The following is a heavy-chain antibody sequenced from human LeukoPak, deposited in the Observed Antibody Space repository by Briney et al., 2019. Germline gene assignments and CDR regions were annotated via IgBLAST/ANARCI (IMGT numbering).Heavy chain of an antibody. CDR1: GGSFGGYY. V-gene: IGHV4-34*01. Sequence: SETLSLTCAVYGGSFGGYYWSWIRQPPGKGLEWIGSIYYSGNTYYNASLKSQVSISIDTSKNRFSLKPTSVTAADTAVYYCARQTGSGLFILPGGQGTLVTVSS. D-gene: IGHD3/OR15-3a*01. J-gene: IGHJ4*02. CDR3: ARQTGSGLFILP. CDR2: IYYSGNT.